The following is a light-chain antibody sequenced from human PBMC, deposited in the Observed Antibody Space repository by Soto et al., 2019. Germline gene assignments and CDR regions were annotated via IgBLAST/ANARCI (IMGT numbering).Light chain of an antibody. J-gene: IGKJ5*01. CDR3: QQRSNSIT. V-gene: IGKV1-9*01. Sequence: DIPLTQSPSSPSASIGDRVTISCRASQGISSYLAWYQQKPGKAPKLLIYAASTLQSGVPSRCSGSGSGTDFTLTISSLEPEDFAVYYCQQRSNSITFGQGTRLEIK. CDR2: AAS. CDR1: QGISSY.